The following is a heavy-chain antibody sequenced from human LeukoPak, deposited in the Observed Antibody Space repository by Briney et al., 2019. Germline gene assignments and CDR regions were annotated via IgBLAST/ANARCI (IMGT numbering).Heavy chain of an antibody. J-gene: IGHJ4*02. CDR2: INSDGSDK. D-gene: IGHD6-19*01. CDR3: VAGSGWRFGY. Sequence: VANINSDGSDKNYLGSVKGRFTISRDNAKNSLYVQMNSLRVEDTAVYYCVAGSGWRFGYWGQGILVTVSS. V-gene: IGHV3-7*01.